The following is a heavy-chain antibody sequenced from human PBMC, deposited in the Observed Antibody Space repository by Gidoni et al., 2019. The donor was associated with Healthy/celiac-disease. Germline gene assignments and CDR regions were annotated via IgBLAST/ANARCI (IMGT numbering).Heavy chain of an antibody. CDR1: FSSHG. Sequence: FSSHGMHWVRQAPGKGLEWVAVISYDGSNKYYADSVKGRFTISRDNSKNTLYLQMNSLRAEDTAVYYCAKFAFPSTVTPHFDYWGQGTLVTVSS. J-gene: IGHJ4*02. D-gene: IGHD4-17*01. CDR2: ISYDGSNK. V-gene: IGHV3-30*18. CDR3: AKFAFPSTVTPHFDY.